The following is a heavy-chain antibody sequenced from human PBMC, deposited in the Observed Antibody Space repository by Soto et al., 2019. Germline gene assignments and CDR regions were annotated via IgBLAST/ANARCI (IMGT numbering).Heavy chain of an antibody. CDR1: GGSISSYY. J-gene: IGHJ4*02. CDR2: IYYSGST. CDR3: ARGDTYYYDSSGYYYRY. D-gene: IGHD3-22*01. Sequence: SETLSLTCTVSGGSISSYYWSWIRQPPGKGLEWIGYIYYSGSTNYNPSLKSRVTISVDTSKNQFSLKLSSVTAADTAVYYRARGDTYYYDSSGYYYRYWGQGTLVTVSS. V-gene: IGHV4-59*01.